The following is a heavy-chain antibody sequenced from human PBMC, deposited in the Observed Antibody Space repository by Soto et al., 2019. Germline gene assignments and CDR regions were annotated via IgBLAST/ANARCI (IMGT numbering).Heavy chain of an antibody. CDR3: AGDGSGSTHRCDY. CDR2: IWYDGSNK. D-gene: IGHD1-26*01. J-gene: IGHJ4*02. Sequence: QVQLGESGGGVGQPGWSLRLSCAASGFTFSTYGMHWVRQAPGKGLEWVAVIWYDGSNKYYADSVKGRFTISRDNSKNTRYLQMNSVRVEDTAVCGGAGDGSGSTHRCDYWGRVTLVTVSS. CDR1: GFTFSTYG. V-gene: IGHV3-33*01.